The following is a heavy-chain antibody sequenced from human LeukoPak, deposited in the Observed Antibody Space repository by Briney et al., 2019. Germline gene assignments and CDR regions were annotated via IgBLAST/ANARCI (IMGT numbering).Heavy chain of an antibody. Sequence: GGSLRLSCAASGFTFSTYAMSWVRQAPGKGLEWVSTIRGSGGSTYYADSVKGRFTISRDNSKNTLYLQMNSLRAEDTAVYYCAKLRGATINAWYFDYWGQGTLVTVSS. CDR3: AKLRGATINAWYFDY. CDR2: IRGSGGST. D-gene: IGHD5-12*01. CDR1: GFTFSTYA. V-gene: IGHV3-23*01. J-gene: IGHJ4*02.